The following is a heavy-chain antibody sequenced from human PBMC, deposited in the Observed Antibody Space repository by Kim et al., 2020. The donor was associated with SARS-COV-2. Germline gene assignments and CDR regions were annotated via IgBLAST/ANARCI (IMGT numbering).Heavy chain of an antibody. CDR1: GGSFSGYY. Sequence: SETLSLTCAVYGGSFSGYYWSWIRQPQGPGLEWVGEINNSESTNYNPSLNRRVPISVATSTNKNHLTLRPVTAAATDAADCARPSLRYFDWLPFGDVWG. CDR3: ARPSLRYFDWLPFGDV. CDR2: INNSEST. D-gene: IGHD3-9*01. J-gene: IGHJ6*02. V-gene: IGHV4-34*01.